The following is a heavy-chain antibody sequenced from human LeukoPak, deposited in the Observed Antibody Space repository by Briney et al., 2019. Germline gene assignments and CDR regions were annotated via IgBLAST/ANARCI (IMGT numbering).Heavy chain of an antibody. CDR3: ARAPSEIGGYYPEYFRH. J-gene: IGHJ1*01. D-gene: IGHD3-22*01. CDR1: GFTFSSYW. CDR2: IKSDGKT. Sequence: GGSLRLSCAASGFTFSSYWMHWVRQAPGRGLVWVSRIKSDGKTNYADSVKGRFTISRDNAKNTVSLQMNSLRAEDTGVYYCARAPSEIGGYYPEYFRHWGQGTLVTVSS. V-gene: IGHV3-74*01.